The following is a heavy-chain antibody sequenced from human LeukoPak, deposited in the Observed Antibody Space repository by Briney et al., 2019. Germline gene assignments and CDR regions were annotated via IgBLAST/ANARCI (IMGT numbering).Heavy chain of an antibody. Sequence: GGSLRLSCAASGFTFSSYSMNWVRQAPGKGLEWVSSISSSSSYIYYADSVKGRFTISRDNAKNSLYLQMNSPRAEDTAVYYCARDLGWSGYYDYWGQGTLVTVSS. V-gene: IGHV3-21*01. CDR1: GFTFSSYS. CDR2: ISSSSSYI. J-gene: IGHJ4*02. CDR3: ARDLGWSGYYDY. D-gene: IGHD3-3*01.